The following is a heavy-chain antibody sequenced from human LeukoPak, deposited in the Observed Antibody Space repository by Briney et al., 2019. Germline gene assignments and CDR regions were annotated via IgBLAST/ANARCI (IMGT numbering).Heavy chain of an antibody. V-gene: IGHV3-23*01. CDR3: AKDTDTAMVTTPDY. CDR1: GFTFSSYA. CDR2: ISGSGGST. J-gene: IGHJ4*02. Sequence: GGSLRLSCAASGFTFSSYAMSWVRQAPGKGLGWGSAISGSGGSTYYADSVKGRFTISRDNSKNTLYLQMNSLRAEDTAVYYCAKDTDTAMVTTPDYWGQGTLVTVSS. D-gene: IGHD5-18*01.